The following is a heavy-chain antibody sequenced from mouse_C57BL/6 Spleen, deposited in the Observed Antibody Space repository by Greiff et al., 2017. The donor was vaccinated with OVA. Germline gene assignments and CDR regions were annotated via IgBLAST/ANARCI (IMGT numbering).Heavy chain of an antibody. CDR1: GYTFTSYT. J-gene: IGHJ2*01. D-gene: IGHD1-1*01. Sequence: VQLQQSGAELARPGASVKMSCKASGYTFTSYTMHWVKQRPGQGLEWIGYINPSSGYTKYNQKFKDKATLTADKSSSTAYMQLSSLTSEDSAVYYCAREVPYYYGSSYFDYWGQGTTLTVSS. CDR2: INPSSGYT. V-gene: IGHV1-4*01. CDR3: AREVPYYYGSSYFDY.